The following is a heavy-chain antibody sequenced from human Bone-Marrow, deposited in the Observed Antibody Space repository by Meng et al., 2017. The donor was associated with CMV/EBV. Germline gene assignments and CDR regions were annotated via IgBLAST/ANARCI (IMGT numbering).Heavy chain of an antibody. CDR1: GFTFSSYW. CDR2: IKQDGSEK. D-gene: IGHD2-15*01. J-gene: IGHJ4*02. Sequence: GGSLRLSCAASGFTFSSYWMSWVRQAPGKVLEWVANIKQDGSEKYYVDSVKGRFTISRDNAKNSLYLQMNSLRAEDTAVYYCARDPSGNSFDYWGQGTLVTVSS. CDR3: ARDPSGNSFDY. V-gene: IGHV3-7*01.